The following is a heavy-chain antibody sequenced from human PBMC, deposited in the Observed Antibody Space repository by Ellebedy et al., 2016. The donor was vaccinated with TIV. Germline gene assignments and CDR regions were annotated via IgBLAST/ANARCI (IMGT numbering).Heavy chain of an antibody. J-gene: IGHJ4*02. D-gene: IGHD4-17*01. CDR1: GYSFTSYR. Sequence: GESLKISCEGFGYSFTSYRISWVRQMPGKGLEWVGRFDPSDSYVNHNPSFQGNVTISADRAITTAFLHCSSLQASDSAMYFCARYDDYDEFDVWGQGTLVIVSS. V-gene: IGHV5-10-1*01. CDR3: ARYDDYDEFDV. CDR2: FDPSDSYV.